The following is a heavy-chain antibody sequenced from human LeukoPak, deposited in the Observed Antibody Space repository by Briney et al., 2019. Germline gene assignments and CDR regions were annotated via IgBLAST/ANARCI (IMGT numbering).Heavy chain of an antibody. J-gene: IGHJ5*02. CDR1: GGTFSSYA. CDR3: ARDHRITIFGVGADGPNNWFDP. D-gene: IGHD3-3*01. Sequence: SVKVSCKASGGTFSSYAISWVRQAPGQGLEWMGGIIPIFGTANYAQKFQGRVTITTDESTSTAYMELSSLRSEDTAVYYCARDHRITIFGVGADGPNNWFDPWGQGTLVTVSS. V-gene: IGHV1-69*05. CDR2: IIPIFGTA.